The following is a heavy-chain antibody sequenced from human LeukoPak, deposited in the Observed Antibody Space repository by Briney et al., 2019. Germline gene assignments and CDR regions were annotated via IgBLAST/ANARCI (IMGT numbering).Heavy chain of an antibody. V-gene: IGHV3-23*01. CDR1: GFTFSSHG. CDR3: AASLGTTVTTPQGY. Sequence: PGGSLRLSCAASGFTFSSHGMNWVRQAPGKGLEWVSGISGSGGGTHYADSVKGRFTISRDNSKNTLYLQMNSLRAEDSAMYYCAASLGTTVTTPQGYWGQGTLVTVSS. CDR2: ISGSGGGT. D-gene: IGHD4-17*01. J-gene: IGHJ4*02.